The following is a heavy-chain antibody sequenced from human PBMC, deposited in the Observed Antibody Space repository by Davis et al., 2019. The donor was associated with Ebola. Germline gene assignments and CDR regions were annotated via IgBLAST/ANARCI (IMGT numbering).Heavy chain of an antibody. CDR2: TRYDGNNK. CDR1: GFTFSSYG. V-gene: IGHV3-30*02. Sequence: GESLKISCAASGFTFSSYGMHWVRQAPGKALEWVAFTRYDGNNKYYADSVKGRFTISRDNSKNTLYLQMNTLRAEDTAVYYCARERSYCSSTDCHTSYYYMDVWGKGTTVTVSS. J-gene: IGHJ6*03. CDR3: ARERSYCSSTDCHTSYYYMDV. D-gene: IGHD2-2*02.